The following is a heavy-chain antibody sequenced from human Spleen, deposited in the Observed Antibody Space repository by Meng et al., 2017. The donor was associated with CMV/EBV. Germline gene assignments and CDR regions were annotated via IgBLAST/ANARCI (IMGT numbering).Heavy chain of an antibody. Sequence: GGSLRLSCAASGFSLDTYSMNWVRQAPGKGLEWVSSISSSNTYIYYADSVTGRFTISRDSSKNTLYLQMNSLRPEDTAVYYCAKDLSPSTAPRPPDSWGQGTLVTVSS. V-gene: IGHV3-21*01. D-gene: IGHD6-6*01. CDR3: AKDLSPSTAPRPPDS. CDR1: GFSLDTYS. CDR2: ISSSNTYI. J-gene: IGHJ4*02.